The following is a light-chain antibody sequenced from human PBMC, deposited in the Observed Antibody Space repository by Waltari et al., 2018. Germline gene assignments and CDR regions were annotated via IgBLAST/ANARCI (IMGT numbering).Light chain of an antibody. CDR3: QQAHRLPFI. CDR2: GAS. CDR1: QDIRSL. V-gene: IGKV1-12*01. Sequence: DIQMTQSPSSVSASVGARVTITCRASQDIRSLLAWYQQKPGRAPKLLIYGASTLQTGVSSRFSGGESGTNFTLTINSLQPEDFATYYCQQAHRLPFIFGQGTKLEFK. J-gene: IGKJ2*01.